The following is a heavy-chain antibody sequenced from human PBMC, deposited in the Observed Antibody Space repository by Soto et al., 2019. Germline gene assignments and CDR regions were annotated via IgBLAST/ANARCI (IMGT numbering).Heavy chain of an antibody. D-gene: IGHD3-10*01. Sequence: SETLSLTCAVSGGSITSGNSYSWAWIRQPPGRGLEWIGSISQTGATSYNPSLKIRVSVSLDKSKNQFSLRLSSVTAADMAVYYCARAVSPYFGTWFDPWGQGTLVTVSS. CDR3: ARAVSPYFGTWFDP. V-gene: IGHV4-30-2*01. J-gene: IGHJ5*02. CDR1: GGSITSGNSYS. CDR2: ISQTGAT.